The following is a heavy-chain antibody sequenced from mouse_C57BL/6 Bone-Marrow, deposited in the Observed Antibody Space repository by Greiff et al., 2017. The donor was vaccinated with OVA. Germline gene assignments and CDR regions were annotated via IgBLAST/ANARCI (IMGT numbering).Heavy chain of an antibody. Sequence: VQLQQPGAELVRPGSSVKLSCKASGYTFTSYWMHWVKQRPIQGLEWIGNIDPSDSETHYNQKFKDKATLTVDKSSNTAYMQLSSLTSEDSAVYYCARDYYGSSYGYFDVWGTGTTVTVSS. CDR3: ARDYYGSSYGYFDV. D-gene: IGHD1-1*01. CDR2: IDPSDSET. J-gene: IGHJ1*03. V-gene: IGHV1-52*01. CDR1: GYTFTSYW.